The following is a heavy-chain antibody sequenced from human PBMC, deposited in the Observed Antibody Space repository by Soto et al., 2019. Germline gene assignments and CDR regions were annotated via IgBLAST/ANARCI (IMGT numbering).Heavy chain of an antibody. D-gene: IGHD4-17*01. Sequence: SETLSLTCTVSGGSISSYHWSWIRQPPGKGLEWIGYIYYSGSTNYNPSLKSRVTISVDTSKNQFSLKLSSVTAADTAVYYCARAYGDYVFDFWGQGTLVTVS. CDR1: GGSISSYH. CDR2: IYYSGST. CDR3: ARAYGDYVFDF. J-gene: IGHJ4*02. V-gene: IGHV4-59*01.